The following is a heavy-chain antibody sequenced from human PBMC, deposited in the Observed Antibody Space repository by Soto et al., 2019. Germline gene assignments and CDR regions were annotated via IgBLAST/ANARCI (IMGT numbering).Heavy chain of an antibody. J-gene: IGHJ4*02. Sequence: ASVKVSCKASGYTFTSYGISWVRQAPGQGLEWMGWISAYNGNTNYAQKLQGRVTMTTDTSTSTAYMELRSLRSDDTAVYYCARDFQDRTIFGVVLCDYWGQGSLDTGSS. D-gene: IGHD3-3*01. CDR3: ARDFQDRTIFGVVLCDY. CDR1: GYTFTSYG. V-gene: IGHV1-18*01. CDR2: ISAYNGNT.